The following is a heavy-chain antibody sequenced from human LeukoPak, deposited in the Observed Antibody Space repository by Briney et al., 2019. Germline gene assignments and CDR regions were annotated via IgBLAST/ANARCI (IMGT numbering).Heavy chain of an antibody. J-gene: IGHJ4*02. V-gene: IGHV4-39*01. Sequence: PSETLSLTCTVSGGSISSSSYYWGWIRQPPGKGLEWIGSIYYSGSTYYNPSLKSRVTISVGTSKNQFSLKLSSVTAADTAAYYCARQGDYYGSGSRNVFDYWGQGTLVTVSS. D-gene: IGHD3-10*01. CDR1: GGSISSSSYY. CDR3: ARQGDYYGSGSRNVFDY. CDR2: IYYSGST.